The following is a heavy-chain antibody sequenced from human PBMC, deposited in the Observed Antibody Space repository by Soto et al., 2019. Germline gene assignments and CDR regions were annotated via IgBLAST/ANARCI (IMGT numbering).Heavy chain of an antibody. CDR2: ISGSGCST. D-gene: IGHD1-26*01. CDR1: GFTFSSYA. J-gene: IGHJ4*02. Sequence: EVQLLESGGGLVQPGVSLRLSCAASGFTFSSYAMSWVRQAPGTGLEWVSAISGSGCSTYYADSVKGRFTISRYNAKITLSLQMNRLTAEETAVYYCENDGERGELLLVDYYFAYWRQGTLVTVGS. V-gene: IGHV3-23*01. CDR3: ENDGERGELLLVDYYFAY.